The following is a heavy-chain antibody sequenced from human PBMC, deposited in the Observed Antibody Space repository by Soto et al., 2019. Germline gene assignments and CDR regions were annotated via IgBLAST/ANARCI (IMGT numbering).Heavy chain of an antibody. CDR3: AGEGRRYGMDV. CDR1: GYTFTSYG. CDR2: ISAYHGNT. V-gene: IGHV1-18*01. Sequence: QVQLVQSGAEVKKPGASVKVSCKASGYTFTSYGISWVRQAPGQGLEWMGWISAYHGNTNYAQKLQGRVTMTTDTSTSTADLELRSLRADDTAVYYCAGEGRRYGMDVWGQGTTVTVAS. J-gene: IGHJ6*02.